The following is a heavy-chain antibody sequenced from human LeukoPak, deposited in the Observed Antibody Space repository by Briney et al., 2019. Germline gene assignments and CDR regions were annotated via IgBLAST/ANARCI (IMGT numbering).Heavy chain of an antibody. D-gene: IGHD3-10*01. CDR3: ARGLYGSGSYYGYYFDY. V-gene: IGHV4-61*02. CDR1: GGSISSGSYY. Sequence: SETLSLTCTVSGGSISSGSYYWSWIRQPAGKGLEWIGRIYTSGSTNYNPSLKSRVTISVDTSKNQFSLRLSSVTAADTAVYYCARGLYGSGSYYGYYFDYWGQGTLVTVSS. CDR2: IYTSGST. J-gene: IGHJ4*02.